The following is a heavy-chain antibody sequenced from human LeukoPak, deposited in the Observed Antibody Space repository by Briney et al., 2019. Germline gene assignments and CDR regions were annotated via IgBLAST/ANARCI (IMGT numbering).Heavy chain of an antibody. D-gene: IGHD4-17*01. V-gene: IGHV7-4-1*02. Sequence: ASVKVSCKASGYTFTTYAMNWVRQAPGQGLEWMGWINTNTGNPTYAQGFTGRFVFSLDTSVSTAYLQTSSLKAEDTAVYYCARGYTKDMTSVTHFDYWGQGTLVTVSS. CDR1: GYTFTTYA. CDR3: ARGYTKDMTSVTHFDY. CDR2: INTNTGNP. J-gene: IGHJ4*02.